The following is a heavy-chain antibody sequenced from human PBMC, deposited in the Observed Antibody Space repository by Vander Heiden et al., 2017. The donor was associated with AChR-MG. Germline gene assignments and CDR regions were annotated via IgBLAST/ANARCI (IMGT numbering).Heavy chain of an antibody. CDR1: GFPFGSYA. Sequence: EVQLLESGGGLVQPGGSLRLSCAASGFPFGSYAMGWVRQAPGKGLEWVSAISGSGGSTYYADSVKGRFTISRDNSKNTLYLQMNSLRAEDTAVYYCAKESYYYDSSGYYSWGQGTLVTVSS. J-gene: IGHJ4*02. D-gene: IGHD3-22*01. CDR2: ISGSGGST. CDR3: AKESYYYDSSGYYS. V-gene: IGHV3-23*01.